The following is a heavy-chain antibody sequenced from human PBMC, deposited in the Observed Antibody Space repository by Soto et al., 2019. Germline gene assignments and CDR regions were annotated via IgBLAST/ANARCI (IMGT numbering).Heavy chain of an antibody. CDR2: ISLYSDGT. CDR3: ARVVPGAEAWFGP. J-gene: IGHJ5*02. D-gene: IGHD2-2*01. V-gene: IGHV1-18*01. Sequence: ASVKVSCKTSGYTFSNYGIAWVRQAPGQPLEWLGWISLYSDGTNYAQKFQGRVSTTTDTSTTTAYMELRSLRSDDTAVYYCARVVPGAEAWFGPWGQGTLVTVSS. CDR1: GYTFSNYG.